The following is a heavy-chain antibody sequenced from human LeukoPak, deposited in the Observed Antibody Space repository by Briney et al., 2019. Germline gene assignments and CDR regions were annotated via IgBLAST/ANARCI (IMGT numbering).Heavy chain of an antibody. V-gene: IGHV3-7*01. D-gene: IGHD2-8*01. Sequence: AGGSLRLSXAASGFTFSSYWMSWVRQAPGKGLEWVANIKQDGSEKYYVDSVEGRFTISRDNAKNSLYLQMNSLRAEDTAVYYCARVLIETRFIWFDPWGQGTLVTVSS. CDR3: ARVLIETRFIWFDP. CDR2: IKQDGSEK. CDR1: GFTFSSYW. J-gene: IGHJ5*02.